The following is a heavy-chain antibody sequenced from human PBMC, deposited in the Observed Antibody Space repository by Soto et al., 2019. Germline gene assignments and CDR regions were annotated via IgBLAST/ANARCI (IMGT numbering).Heavy chain of an antibody. CDR3: ATTRYYYGSGSYFDF. J-gene: IGHJ4*02. CDR1: GDSVSSNSAA. Sequence: SQTLSLTCAISGDSVSSNSAAWNWIRQSPSRGLEWLGETYYRSKWYNHYAVSVKSRITLRSDTSKNEFSLHLNSVTPEDTGVYVCATTRYYYGSGSYFDFWGQGTPVTVSS. CDR2: TYYRSKWYN. D-gene: IGHD3-10*01. V-gene: IGHV6-1*01.